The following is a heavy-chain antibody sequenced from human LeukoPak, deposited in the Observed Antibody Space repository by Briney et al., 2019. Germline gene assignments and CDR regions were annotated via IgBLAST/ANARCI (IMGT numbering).Heavy chain of an antibody. Sequence: GSLRLSCSVSGFTLSTYFIHWVRQAPGEGLEYVSAISSNGDNTYYADSVKGRFTISRDNSKNTLYLQMSSLRADDTAVYYCVRGTGYWGQGTLVTVSS. CDR1: GFTLSTYF. V-gene: IGHV3-64D*06. CDR2: ISSNGDNT. J-gene: IGHJ4*02. CDR3: VRGTGY.